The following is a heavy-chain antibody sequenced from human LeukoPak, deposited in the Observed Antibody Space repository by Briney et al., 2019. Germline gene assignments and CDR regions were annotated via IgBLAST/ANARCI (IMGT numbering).Heavy chain of an antibody. J-gene: IGHJ4*02. Sequence: SETLSLTCTVSGGSISNYFWSWIRQPPGKGLEWIGSIYYSGSTYYNPSLKSRVTISVDTSKNQFSLKLSSVTAADTAVYYCARRRWNDYYFDYWGQGTLVTVSS. D-gene: IGHD1-1*01. CDR2: IYYSGST. CDR3: ARRRWNDYYFDY. CDR1: GGSISNYF. V-gene: IGHV4-39*01.